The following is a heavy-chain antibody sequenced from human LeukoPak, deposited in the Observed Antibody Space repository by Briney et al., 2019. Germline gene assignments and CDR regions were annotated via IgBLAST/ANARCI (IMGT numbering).Heavy chain of an antibody. Sequence: SETLSLTCTVSGGSIGSYYWSWIRQPPGKGLEWIGYIYYSGSTNYNPSLKSRVTISVDTSKNQFSLKLSSVTAADTAVYYCARSCRLPSSSWYVDYYYYGMDVWGQGTTVTVSS. CDR1: GGSIGSYY. D-gene: IGHD6-13*01. J-gene: IGHJ6*02. V-gene: IGHV4-59*01. CDR3: ARSCRLPSSSWYVDYYYYGMDV. CDR2: IYYSGST.